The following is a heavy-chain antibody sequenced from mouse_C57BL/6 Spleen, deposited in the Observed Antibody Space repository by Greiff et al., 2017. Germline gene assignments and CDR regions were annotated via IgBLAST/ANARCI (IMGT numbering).Heavy chain of an antibody. Sequence: VQLQQSGPELVKPGASVKISCKASGYTFTDYYMNWVKQSHGKSLEWIGDINPNNGGTSYNQKFKGKATLTVDKSSSTAYMELRSLTSEDSAVYYCARSRQLRLVFDYWGQGTTLTVSS. D-gene: IGHD3-2*02. CDR2: INPNNGGT. CDR1: GYTFTDYY. CDR3: ARSRQLRLVFDY. V-gene: IGHV1-26*01. J-gene: IGHJ2*01.